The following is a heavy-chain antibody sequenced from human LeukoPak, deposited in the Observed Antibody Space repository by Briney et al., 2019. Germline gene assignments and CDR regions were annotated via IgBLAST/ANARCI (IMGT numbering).Heavy chain of an antibody. CDR1: GDSIRDYY. V-gene: IGHV4-59*01. CDR2: ISNSGST. J-gene: IGHJ4*02. Sequence: PSETLSLTCTVSGDSIRDYYWSWIGQPPGKGLEWVGYISNSGSTNYKPSLKSRVTISVLTSKKQSSLKLSSVTAADTPVYYCARFYFQTHFDDWGQGTLITVSS. CDR3: ARFYFQTHFDD. D-gene: IGHD2/OR15-2a*01.